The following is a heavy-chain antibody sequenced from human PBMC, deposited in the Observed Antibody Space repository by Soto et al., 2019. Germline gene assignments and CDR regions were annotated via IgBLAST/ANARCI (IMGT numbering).Heavy chain of an antibody. D-gene: IGHD5-12*01. V-gene: IGHV4-30-2*01. J-gene: IGHJ4*02. Sequence: QLQLQESGSGLVKPSQTLSLTCAVSGGSISSVGYSWSWIRQPPGKGLEWIGYIYHNPSLKSRVTISVYKNQFSLKLSSVTAADTAVYYCAAGGGLPRYYWCQGTLVTVSS. CDR3: AAGGGLPRYY. CDR1: GGSISSVGYS. CDR2: IYH.